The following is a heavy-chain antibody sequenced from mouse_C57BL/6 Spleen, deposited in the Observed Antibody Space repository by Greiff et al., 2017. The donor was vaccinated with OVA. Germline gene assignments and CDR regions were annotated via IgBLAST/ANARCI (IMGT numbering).Heavy chain of an antibody. J-gene: IGHJ2*01. V-gene: IGHV1-80*01. CDR3: ASRGVVARGDYFDY. CDR2: IYPGDGDT. D-gene: IGHD1-1*01. CDR1: GYAFSSYW. Sequence: VQLQQSGAELVKPGASVKISCKASGYAFSSYWMNWVKQRPGKGLEWIGQIYPGDGDTNYNGKFKGKATLTADKSSSTAYMQLSSLTSEDSAVYFGASRGVVARGDYFDYWGQGTTLTVSS.